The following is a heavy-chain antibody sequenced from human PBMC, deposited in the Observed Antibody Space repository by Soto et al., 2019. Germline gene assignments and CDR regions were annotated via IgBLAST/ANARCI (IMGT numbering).Heavy chain of an antibody. CDR2: IIPIFGTA. CDR1: GGTFSSYA. D-gene: IGHD3-10*01. CDR3: AIPPTYYYGSGSYGAFDS. J-gene: IGHJ3*02. Sequence: GASVKVSCKASGGTFSSYAISWVRQAPGQGLEWMGGIIPIFGTANYAQKFQGRVTITADESTSTAYMELSSLRSEDTAVYYCAIPPTYYYGSGSYGAFDSWGQGTMVTFSS. V-gene: IGHV1-69*13.